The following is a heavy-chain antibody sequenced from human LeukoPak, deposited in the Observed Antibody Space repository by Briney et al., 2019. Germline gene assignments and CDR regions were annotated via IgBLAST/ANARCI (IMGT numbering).Heavy chain of an antibody. J-gene: IGHJ4*02. V-gene: IGHV3-11*01. Sequence: PGGSLRLSCAASGFTFGDYYMSWIRQAPGKGLEWISYITFSSKTIYYADSVRGRFTISRDTSKNMVFLQMNSLRVEDTAVYYCARGIDYWGRGTLVTVSS. CDR2: ITFSSKTI. CDR1: GFTFGDYY. CDR3: ARGIDY.